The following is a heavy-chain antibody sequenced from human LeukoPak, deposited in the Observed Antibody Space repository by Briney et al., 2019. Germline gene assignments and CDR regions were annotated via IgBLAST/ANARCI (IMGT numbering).Heavy chain of an antibody. D-gene: IGHD1-7*01. Sequence: PLQTLSLTCTVSGGSISSGDYYRSWIRQPPGKGLEWIGYIYYSGSTYYNPSLKSRVTISVDTSKNQFSLKLSSVTAADTAVYYCATLTGTREWYFDYWGQGTLVTVSS. CDR2: IYYSGST. CDR3: ATLTGTREWYFDY. CDR1: GGSISSGDYY. V-gene: IGHV4-30-4*01. J-gene: IGHJ4*02.